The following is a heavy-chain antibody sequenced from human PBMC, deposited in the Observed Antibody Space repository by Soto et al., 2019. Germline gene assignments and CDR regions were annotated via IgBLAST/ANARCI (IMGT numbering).Heavy chain of an antibody. CDR3: ARFYGAGSEYFDY. CDR2: IYSGGST. V-gene: IGHV3-53*04. CDR1: GFTVSSNY. J-gene: IGHJ4*02. Sequence: EVQLVESGGGLVQPGGSLRLSCAASGFTVSSNYMSWVRQAPGKGLEWVSVIYSGGSTYYEDSVKGRFTISRHNSKNTLYLQMNSLRAEDTAVYYCARFYGAGSEYFDYWGQGTLVTVSS. D-gene: IGHD3-10*01.